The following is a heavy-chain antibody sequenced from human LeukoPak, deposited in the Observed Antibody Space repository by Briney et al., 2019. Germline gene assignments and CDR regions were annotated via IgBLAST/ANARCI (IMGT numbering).Heavy chain of an antibody. CDR1: GGSFSGYY. V-gene: IGHV4-34*01. CDR2: INHSGST. J-gene: IGHJ4*02. Sequence: PSETLSLTCAVYGGSFSGYYWSWIRQPPGKGLEWIGEINHSGSTNYNPSLKSRVTISVDTSKNQFSLKLSSVTAADTAVYYCARGDYPLYYFDYWGQGTLVTVSS. CDR3: ARGDYPLYYFDY. D-gene: IGHD4-17*01.